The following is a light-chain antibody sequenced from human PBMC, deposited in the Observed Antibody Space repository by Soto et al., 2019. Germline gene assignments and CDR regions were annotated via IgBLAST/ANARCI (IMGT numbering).Light chain of an antibody. CDR3: QQFNSYPLT. CDR2: AAS. CDR1: QGISSY. J-gene: IGKJ4*01. V-gene: IGKV1-9*01. Sequence: DIQLTQSPSFLSASVGDRVTITCRASQGISSYLAWYQQKPGKAPKFLIYAASTLQSGVPSRFSGSESGTEFTLTISSLQPEDFATYYCQQFNSYPLTFGGGPRWRSN.